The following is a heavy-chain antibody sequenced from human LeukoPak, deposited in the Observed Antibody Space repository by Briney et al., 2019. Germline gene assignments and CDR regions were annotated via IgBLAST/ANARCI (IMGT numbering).Heavy chain of an antibody. V-gene: IGHV3-7*01. CDR2: IKQDGNEK. CDR1: GFTFSNYW. Sequence: GGSLRLSCAASGFTFSNYWMSWVRQAPGKGLEWVANIKQDGNEKYYVDSVKGRFTISRDNAKNSLFLQMSSLRAEDTAVYYCASGYNYGYLFDYWGQGTLVTVSS. D-gene: IGHD5-18*01. CDR3: ASGYNYGYLFDY. J-gene: IGHJ4*02.